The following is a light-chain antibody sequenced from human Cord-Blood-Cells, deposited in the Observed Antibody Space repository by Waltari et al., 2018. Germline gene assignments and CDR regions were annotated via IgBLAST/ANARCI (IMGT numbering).Light chain of an antibody. CDR2: DAA. V-gene: IGKV3-11*01. Sequence: EIVLTQSPATLSLSPGERATFSCRASQGVSSYLAGYQQQPGQAPRLLIYDAANSATGIPARFSGGGSGTDFTITISSLEPEDYAVYYCQQRSNWPPITFGQGTRLEIK. CDR1: QGVSSY. CDR3: QQRSNWPPIT. J-gene: IGKJ5*01.